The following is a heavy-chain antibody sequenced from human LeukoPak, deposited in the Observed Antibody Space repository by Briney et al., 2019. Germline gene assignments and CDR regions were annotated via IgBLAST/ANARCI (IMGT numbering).Heavy chain of an antibody. CDR2: IYYSGST. CDR1: GGSISSYY. D-gene: IGHD5-18*01. J-gene: IGHJ3*02. CDR3: ARRGCNYGLSAFDI. V-gene: IGHV4-59*01. Sequence: SETLSLTCTVSGGSISSYYWSWIRQPPGKGLEWIGYIYYSGSTNYNPSLESRVTVSVDTSKNQFSLKLSSVTAADTAVYYCARRGCNYGLSAFDIWGQGTMVTVSS.